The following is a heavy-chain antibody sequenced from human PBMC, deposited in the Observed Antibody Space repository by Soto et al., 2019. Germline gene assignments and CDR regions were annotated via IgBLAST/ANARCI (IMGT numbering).Heavy chain of an antibody. CDR1: GGSISSGY. D-gene: IGHD3-16*01. CDR2: IYYGGSI. V-gene: IGHV4-59*01. CDR3: TGAYYETAGSVIDP. J-gene: IGHJ5*02. Sequence: PSETLSLTCSVSGGSISSGYWTWIRQPPGKGLEWIGYIYYGGSINYNPSLKSRVIISVDTAKNQFSLSLSSVTAADTAVYYCTGAYYETAGSVIDPWGQRTSLTVSS.